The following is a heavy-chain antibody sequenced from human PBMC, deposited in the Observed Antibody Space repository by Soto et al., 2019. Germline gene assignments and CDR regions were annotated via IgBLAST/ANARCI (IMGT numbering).Heavy chain of an antibody. Sequence: QVQLVQSGAEVKKPGASVKVSCKTSGYPFSSNYMHWVRQAPGQGLEWMGVINPSGGSTKYAQKFQGGVTMPRDTSTSTVYMELSSLRSEDTAVYYCARVLKDAAESYYDYGLDVWGQGTTGIVSS. D-gene: IGHD3-10*01. CDR1: GYPFSSNY. V-gene: IGHV1-46*01. J-gene: IGHJ6*02. CDR3: ARVLKDAAESYYDYGLDV. CDR2: INPSGGST.